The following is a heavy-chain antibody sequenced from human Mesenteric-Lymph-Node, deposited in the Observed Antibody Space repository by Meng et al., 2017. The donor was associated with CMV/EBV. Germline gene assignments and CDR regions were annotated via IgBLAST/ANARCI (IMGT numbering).Heavy chain of an antibody. V-gene: IGHV1-18*01. J-gene: IGHJ4*02. CDR3: ARDYSSSWYDY. CDR2: INTYNADT. CDR1: GYAFTNYG. D-gene: IGHD6-13*01. Sequence: SGKGSGYAFTNYGISWVRQAPGQGLEWMGWINTYNADTNYAPNLQGRVTMTTDTSTSTAYLELRSLRSDDTAVYYCARDYSSSWYDYWGQGTLVTVSS.